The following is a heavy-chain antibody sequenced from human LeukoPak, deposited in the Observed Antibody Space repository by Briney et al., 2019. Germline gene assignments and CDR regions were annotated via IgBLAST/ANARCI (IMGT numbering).Heavy chain of an antibody. CDR2: INTNTGNP. V-gene: IGHV7-4-1*02. D-gene: IGHD3-16*02. Sequence: ASVKVSCKASGYTFTNYAMNWVRQAPGQGLEWMGWINTNTGNPTYAQGFTGRFVFSLDTSVSTAYLQISSLKAEDTAIYYCARDVSEIGQLSFILRWGQGTLVTVSS. CDR1: GYTFTNYA. CDR3: ARDVSEIGQLSFILR. J-gene: IGHJ4*02.